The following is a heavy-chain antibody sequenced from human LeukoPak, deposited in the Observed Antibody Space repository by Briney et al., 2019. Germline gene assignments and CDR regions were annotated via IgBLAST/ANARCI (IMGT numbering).Heavy chain of an antibody. J-gene: IGHJ3*02. D-gene: IGHD3-9*01. V-gene: IGHV4-4*02. Sequence: SETLSLTCAVSGGSISSSNWWSWVRQPPGQGLAWIGEIYHSGSTNYNPSLKSRVTISVDKSKNQFSLKLSSVTAADTAVYYCARTRYDILTGPSDAFDIWGQGTMVTVSS. CDR3: ARTRYDILTGPSDAFDI. CDR1: GGSISSSNW. CDR2: IYHSGST.